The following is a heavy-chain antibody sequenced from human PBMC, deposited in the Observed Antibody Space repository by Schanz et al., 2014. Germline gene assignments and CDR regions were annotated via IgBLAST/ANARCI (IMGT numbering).Heavy chain of an antibody. Sequence: EVQLVESGGGLVQPGGSLTLSCAASGFTFSSYLMSWVRQAPGKGLEWVSGIGGSGGSTDYADSVKGRFTISRDNSKNTLYLQMNSLRAEDTALYYCARDRGSAVGYQYYGMDVWGQGTTVTVSS. CDR2: IGGSGGST. J-gene: IGHJ6*02. V-gene: IGHV3-23*04. CDR3: ARDRGSAVGYQYYGMDV. D-gene: IGHD3-22*01. CDR1: GFTFSSYL.